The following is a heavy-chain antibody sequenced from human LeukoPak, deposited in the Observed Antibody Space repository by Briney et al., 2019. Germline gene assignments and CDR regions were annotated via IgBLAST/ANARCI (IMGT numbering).Heavy chain of an antibody. J-gene: IGHJ4*02. CDR3: AREPPKTYCGDDCYSGLFDY. D-gene: IGHD2-21*02. CDR1: GYTFTSYY. Sequence: ASVKVSCKASGYTFTSYYMHWVRQAPGQGLEWMGIINPSGGSTSYAQKFQGRVTMTRDTSTSTVYTELSSLRSEDTAVYYCAREPPKTYCGDDCYSGLFDYWGQGTLVTVSS. CDR2: INPSGGST. V-gene: IGHV1-46*01.